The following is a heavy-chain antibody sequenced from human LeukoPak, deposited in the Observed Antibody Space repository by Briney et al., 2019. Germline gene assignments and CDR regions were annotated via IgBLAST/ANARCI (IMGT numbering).Heavy chain of an antibody. V-gene: IGHV3-30-3*01. CDR3: ARELSSGWYVDYYYGMDV. D-gene: IGHD6-19*01. J-gene: IGHJ6*02. CDR1: GFTFSSYA. Sequence: GGSLRLSCAASGFTFSSYAMHWVRQAPGKGLEWVAVISYDGSNKYYADSVKGRFTISRDNSKNTLYLQMNSLRAEDTAVYYCARELSSGWYVDYYYGMDVWGQGTTVAVSS. CDR2: ISYDGSNK.